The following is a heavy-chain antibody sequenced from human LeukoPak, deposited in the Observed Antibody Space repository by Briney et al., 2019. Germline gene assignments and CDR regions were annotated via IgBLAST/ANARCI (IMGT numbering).Heavy chain of an antibody. J-gene: IGHJ3*02. Sequence: SVKVSCKASGGTLSSYAISWVRQAPGQGLVWMGGIVPVFGTANYAQKFQGRVTITTDESTSTAYMELSSLRSEDTAVYYCARVKGSSSRWYGAFDIWGQGTMVTVSS. V-gene: IGHV1-69*05. CDR1: GGTLSSYA. CDR2: IVPVFGTA. CDR3: ARVKGSSSRWYGAFDI. D-gene: IGHD6-13*01.